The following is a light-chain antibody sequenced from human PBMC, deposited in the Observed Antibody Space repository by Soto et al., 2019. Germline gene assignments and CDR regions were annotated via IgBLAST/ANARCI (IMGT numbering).Light chain of an antibody. CDR3: NSYTNTARV. J-gene: IGLJ1*01. Sequence: QSALTQPASVSGSPGQSITISCTGTSSDFGDYHFVSWYQQHPGQAPKLIIYEVSNRASGVSDRFSGSKSGNTASLNISGLQAEDEDDYYCNSYTNTARVFGTGTKLTVL. CDR2: EVS. V-gene: IGLV2-14*01. CDR1: SSDFGDYHF.